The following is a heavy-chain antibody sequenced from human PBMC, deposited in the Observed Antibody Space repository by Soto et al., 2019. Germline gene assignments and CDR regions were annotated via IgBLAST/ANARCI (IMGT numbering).Heavy chain of an antibody. J-gene: IGHJ4*02. CDR2: FYHSGST. Sequence: QVQLQESGPGLVKPSGTLSLTCAVSGGSISSSNWWSWVRQPPGKGLEWIGEFYHSGSTNYNPSHKSRVNIPVDKSKNQFSLKRSSVTAADTAVYYCARYSSSWYDLDYWGQGTLVTVSS. CDR1: GGSISSSNW. V-gene: IGHV4-4*02. D-gene: IGHD6-13*01. CDR3: ARYSSSWYDLDY.